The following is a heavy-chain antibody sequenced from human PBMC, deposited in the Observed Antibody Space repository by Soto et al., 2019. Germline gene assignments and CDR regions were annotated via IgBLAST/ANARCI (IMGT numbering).Heavy chain of an antibody. J-gene: IGHJ5*02. CDR2: INPSGGST. Sequence: QVQLVQSGAEVKKPGASVKVSCKASGYTFTSYYMHWVRQAPGQGLEWMGIINPSGGSTSYAQKYQARVTMTRATSTSTVYMELSSQRSEDTAVYSCARVYPSATRYGYVGNNWVDPGGQGTLVPVSS. D-gene: IGHD2-2*02. CDR1: GYTFTSYY. CDR3: ARVYPSATRYGYVGNNWVDP. V-gene: IGHV1-46*03.